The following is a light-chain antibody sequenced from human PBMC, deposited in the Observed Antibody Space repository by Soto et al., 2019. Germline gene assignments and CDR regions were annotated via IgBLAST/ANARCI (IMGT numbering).Light chain of an antibody. CDR1: SSDVGSYNY. CDR3: SSYAGINNFYV. V-gene: IGLV2-8*01. J-gene: IGLJ1*01. Sequence: QSVLTQPPSASGSPGQSVTISCTGSSSDVGSYNYVSWYQQHPGKAPKLMIYEVNKRPSGVPDRFSGSKSANTASLTVSGLQAEDEADYYCSSYAGINNFYVFGTGTKVTVL. CDR2: EVN.